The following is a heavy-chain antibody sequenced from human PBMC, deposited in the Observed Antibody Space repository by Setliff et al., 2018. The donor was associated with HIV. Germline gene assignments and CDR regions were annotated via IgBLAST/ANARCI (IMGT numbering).Heavy chain of an antibody. CDR3: ARLLSGSWARAFDI. CDR2: MYTDGST. D-gene: IGHD1-26*01. V-gene: IGHV4-61*09. Sequence: SETLSLTCTVSGGSITSGNYFWSWIRQPAGKGLEWIGHMYTDGSTNYNPSFKSRVTISADTSKNQFSLKLSSVTAADTAVYYCARLLSGSWARAFDIWGQGTMVTVSS. J-gene: IGHJ3*02. CDR1: GGSITSGNYF.